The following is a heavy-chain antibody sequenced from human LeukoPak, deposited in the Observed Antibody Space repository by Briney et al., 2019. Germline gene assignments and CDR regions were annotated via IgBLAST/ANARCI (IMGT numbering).Heavy chain of an antibody. J-gene: IGHJ6*03. CDR3: ARLVSYDVLTENFYKYYMDV. D-gene: IGHD3-9*01. V-gene: IGHV4-39*01. CDR1: SGSIISNNYY. Sequence: SETLSLTCTVSSGSIISNNYYWGWIRQPPGKGLEWIGSIYYTGSTFYNPSLKSRVTMSLDALKNQFTLKVTSVTATDTAVYYCARLVSYDVLTENFYKYYMDVWGKGTTVTVSS. CDR2: IYYTGST.